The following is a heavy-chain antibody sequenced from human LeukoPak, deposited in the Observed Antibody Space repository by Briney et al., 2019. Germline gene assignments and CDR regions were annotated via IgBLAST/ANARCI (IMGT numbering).Heavy chain of an antibody. V-gene: IGHV1-69*06. J-gene: IGHJ5*02. Sequence: SVKVSCKASGGTFSSYAISWVRQAPGQGLEWMGGIIPIFGTANYAQKFRGRVTITADKSTRTAYMELSRLRSDDTAVYYCARGSKYYYDSSGYPRGGWFDPWGQGTLVTVSS. CDR1: GGTFSSYA. D-gene: IGHD3-22*01. CDR2: IIPIFGTA. CDR3: ARGSKYYYDSSGYPRGGWFDP.